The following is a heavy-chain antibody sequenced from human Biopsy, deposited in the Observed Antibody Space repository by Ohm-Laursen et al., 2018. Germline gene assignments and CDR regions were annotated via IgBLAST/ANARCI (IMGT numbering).Heavy chain of an antibody. D-gene: IGHD4-17*01. CDR2: ISAYNGHT. CDR3: ARDPHGEGRDYGSYFDY. Sequence: ASVKVSCKPSGHTFTSYDINWVRQATGQGLEWMGWISAYNGHTKFARKFQDRVTMTTDTSTTTAYMDLRSLRSDDTAVYYCARDPHGEGRDYGSYFDYWGQGTLVTVSS. V-gene: IGHV1-18*01. CDR1: GHTFTSYD. J-gene: IGHJ4*02.